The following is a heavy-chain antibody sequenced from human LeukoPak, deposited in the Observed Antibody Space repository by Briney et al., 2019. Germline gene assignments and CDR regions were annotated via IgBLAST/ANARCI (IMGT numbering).Heavy chain of an antibody. CDR1: GYTFTSYY. V-gene: IGHV1-2*02. CDR3: ARDRDYGDYIDWFDP. CDR2: INPNSGGT. Sequence: ASVKVSCKASGYTFTSYYIHWVRQAPGQGLEWMGWINPNSGGTNYAQKFQGRVTMTRDTSISTAYMELSRLRSDDTAVYYCARDRDYGDYIDWFDPWGQGTLVTVSS. D-gene: IGHD4-17*01. J-gene: IGHJ5*02.